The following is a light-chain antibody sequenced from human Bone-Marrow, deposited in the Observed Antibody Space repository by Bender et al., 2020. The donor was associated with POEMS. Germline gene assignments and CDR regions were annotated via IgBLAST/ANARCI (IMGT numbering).Light chain of an antibody. CDR2: EDN. CDR1: GGNIATNY. CDR3: QSADTSGTLV. J-gene: IGLJ1*01. V-gene: IGLV6-57*02. Sequence: NFMLAQPHSVSESPGKTVTISCTGSGGNIATNYVQWYQQRPGSAPNTVIYEDNERPSGVPDRFSGSIDRSSNSASLTISGLKIEDEADYYCQSADTSGTLVFGSGTTVTVL.